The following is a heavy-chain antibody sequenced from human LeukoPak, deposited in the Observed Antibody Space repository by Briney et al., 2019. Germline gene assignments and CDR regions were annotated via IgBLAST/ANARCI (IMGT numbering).Heavy chain of an antibody. Sequence: GGSLRLSCVASGFTFGKYWMSRVRQAPGKGLEWVANIKLDGSEKNYVDSVKGRFSISRDNAKNTLYLQMNSLRVEDTAVYYRARGRPHGNDYWGQGTLVTVSS. D-gene: IGHD4-23*01. CDR2: IKLDGSEK. CDR3: ARGRPHGNDY. J-gene: IGHJ4*02. CDR1: GFTFGKYW. V-gene: IGHV3-7*01.